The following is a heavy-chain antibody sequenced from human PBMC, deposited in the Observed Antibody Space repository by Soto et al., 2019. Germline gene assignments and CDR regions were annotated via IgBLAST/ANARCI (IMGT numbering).Heavy chain of an antibody. J-gene: IGHJ6*02. CDR2: IIPIFGTA. D-gene: IGHD3-10*01. V-gene: IGHV1-69*01. CDR1: GGTFSSYA. Sequence: QVQLVQSGAEVQKPGSSVKVSCKASGGTFSSYAISWVRQAPGQGLEWMGGIIPIFGTANYAQKFQGRVTITADESTSTAYMELSSLRSEDTAVYYCARPSLNYYSSGSYYFYYYGMDVWGQGTTVTVSS. CDR3: ARPSLNYYSSGSYYFYYYGMDV.